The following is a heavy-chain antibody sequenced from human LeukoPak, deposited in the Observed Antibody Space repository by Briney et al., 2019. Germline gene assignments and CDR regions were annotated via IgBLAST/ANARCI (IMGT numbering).Heavy chain of an antibody. D-gene: IGHD3-22*01. Sequence: SETLSLTCAVYGGSFSGYYWSWIRQPPGKGLEWIGEINHSGNTNYNPSLKSRVTMSVDTSKNQFSLKLSSVTAADTAVYYCARTHITMIVVEDNWFDPWGQGTLVTVSS. V-gene: IGHV4-34*01. CDR1: GGSFSGYY. J-gene: IGHJ5*02. CDR3: ARTHITMIVVEDNWFDP. CDR2: INHSGNT.